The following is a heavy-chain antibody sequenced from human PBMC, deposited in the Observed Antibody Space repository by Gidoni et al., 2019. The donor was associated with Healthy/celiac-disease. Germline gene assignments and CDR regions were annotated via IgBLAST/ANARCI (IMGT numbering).Heavy chain of an antibody. CDR3: ARWDGSSYSDWYFDL. CDR2: IYPGDSDT. CDR1: GYSFTSYW. Sequence: EVQLVQSGAEVKKPGESLKISWKGTGYSFTSYWIGWVRQMPGKGLEWMGIIYPGDSDTRYSPSFQGQVTISADKSISTAYLQWSSLKASDTAMYYCARWDGSSYSDWYFDLWGRGTLVTVSS. V-gene: IGHV5-51*01. D-gene: IGHD6-13*01. J-gene: IGHJ2*01.